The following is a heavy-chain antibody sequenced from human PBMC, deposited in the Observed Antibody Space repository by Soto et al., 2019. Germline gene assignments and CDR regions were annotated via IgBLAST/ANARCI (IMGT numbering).Heavy chain of an antibody. CDR3: ARVFMLRGTTFPEGYSYYMDL. CDR1: GGSFSGYY. J-gene: IGHJ6*03. V-gene: IGHV4-34*02. Sequence: QVQLQQWGAGLLKPSETLSLTCAIYGGSFSGYYWSWIRQPPGKGLVWIGEITHSGGTNYNPSLKGRVAISIDTSKNQFSLRLSSLTAADTAVYYCARVFMLRGTTFPEGYSYYMDLWAKGTTVTVSS. D-gene: IGHD3-10*01. CDR2: ITHSGGT.